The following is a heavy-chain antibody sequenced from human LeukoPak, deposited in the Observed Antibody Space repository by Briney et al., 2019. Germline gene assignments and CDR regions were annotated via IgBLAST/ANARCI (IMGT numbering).Heavy chain of an antibody. CDR3: AKSRSRLVVNYFDY. CDR2: ISGSGGST. Sequence: PGGSLRLSCAASGFTFSSYAMGWVRQPPGKGLEWVSAISGSGGSTYYADSVKGRFTISRDNSKNTLYLQMNSLRAEDTAVYYCAKSRSRLVVNYFDYWGQGTLVTVSS. CDR1: GFTFSSYA. D-gene: IGHD2-2*01. J-gene: IGHJ4*02. V-gene: IGHV3-23*01.